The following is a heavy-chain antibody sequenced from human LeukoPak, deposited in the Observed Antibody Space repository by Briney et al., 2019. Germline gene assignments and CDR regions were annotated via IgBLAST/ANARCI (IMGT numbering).Heavy chain of an antibody. CDR2: IYPGDSDI. D-gene: IGHD6-6*01. J-gene: IGHJ4*02. CDR3: ARERSSQGYFDF. V-gene: IGHV5-51*01. Sequence: RGESLKISCKGSGYNFNTYWIVWVRQMPGKGLEWMGIIYPGDSDIRYSPSFQGQVTISADKSISTAYLQWSSLKASDTAMYYCARERSSQGYFDFWGQGTLVTVSS. CDR1: GYNFNTYW.